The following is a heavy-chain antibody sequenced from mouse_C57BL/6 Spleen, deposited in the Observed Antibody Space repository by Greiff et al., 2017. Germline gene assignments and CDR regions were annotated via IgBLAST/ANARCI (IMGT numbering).Heavy chain of an antibody. CDR1: GFSLTSYG. Sequence: QVHVKQPGPGLVQPSQSLSITCTVSGFSLTSYGVHWVRQSPGKGLEWLGVIWRGGSTDYNAAFMSRLSITKDNSKSQVFFKMNSLQADDTAIYYCAKGAYYDYDGGFDYWGQGTTLTVSS. CDR2: IWRGGST. D-gene: IGHD2-4*01. CDR3: AKGAYYDYDGGFDY. V-gene: IGHV2-5*01. J-gene: IGHJ2*01.